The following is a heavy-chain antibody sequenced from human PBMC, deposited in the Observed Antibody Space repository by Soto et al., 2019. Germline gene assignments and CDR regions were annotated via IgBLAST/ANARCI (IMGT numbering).Heavy chain of an antibody. D-gene: IGHD3-10*01. CDR2: ISGSGGST. Sequence: GGSLRLSCAASGFTFSSYAMSWVRQAPGKGLEWVSAISGSGGSTYYADSVKGRFTISRDNSKNTLYLQMNSLRAEDTAVYYCAKDTWFGELTRSNWFDPWGQGTLVTVSS. J-gene: IGHJ5*02. CDR1: GFTFSSYA. CDR3: AKDTWFGELTRSNWFDP. V-gene: IGHV3-23*01.